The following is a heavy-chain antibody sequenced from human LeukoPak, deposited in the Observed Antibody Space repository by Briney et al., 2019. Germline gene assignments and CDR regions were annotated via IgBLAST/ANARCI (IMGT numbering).Heavy chain of an antibody. CDR3: ARVLNRVCDY. V-gene: IGHV3-74*01. Sequence: GGSLRLSCAASGFTFSSYWMHWVRQAPGKGLVWVSRISTDGSSTNYADSVKGRFTISRDNAKNTLYLQMSSLRAEDTAVYYCARVLNRVCDYWGQGTLVTVYS. CDR2: ISTDGSST. CDR1: GFTFSSYW. D-gene: IGHD1-14*01. J-gene: IGHJ4*02.